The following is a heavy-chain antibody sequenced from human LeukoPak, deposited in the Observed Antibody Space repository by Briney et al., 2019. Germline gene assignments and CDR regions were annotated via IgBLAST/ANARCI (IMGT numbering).Heavy chain of an antibody. D-gene: IGHD2-2*01. CDR2: IYWNDDK. CDR3: ARVLVPATYNWFDP. J-gene: IGHJ5*02. Sequence: SGPTLVNPTQTLTLTRTFSGFSLSTSGVGVGWIRQPPGKALEWLALIYWNDDKRYSPSLKSRLTITKDTSKNQVVLTMTNMDPVDTATYYCARVLVPATYNWFDPWGQGTLVTVSS. CDR1: GFSLSTSGVG. V-gene: IGHV2-5*01.